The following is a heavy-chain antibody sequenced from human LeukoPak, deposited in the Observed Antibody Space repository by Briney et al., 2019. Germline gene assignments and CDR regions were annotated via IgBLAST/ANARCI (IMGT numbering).Heavy chain of an antibody. CDR1: GYTFTSYG. V-gene: IGHV1-18*01. CDR2: ISAYNGNT. Sequence: ASVKVSCKASGYTFTSYGISWVRQAPGQGLEWMGWISAYNGNTNYAQKLQDRVTMTTDTSTSTAYMELRSLRSDDTAAYYCAREMGIAAGGGFDPWGQGTLVTVSS. D-gene: IGHD6-13*01. CDR3: AREMGIAAGGGFDP. J-gene: IGHJ5*02.